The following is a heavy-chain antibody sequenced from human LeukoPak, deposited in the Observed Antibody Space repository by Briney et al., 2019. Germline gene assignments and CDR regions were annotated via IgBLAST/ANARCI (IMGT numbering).Heavy chain of an antibody. V-gene: IGHV4-34*01. D-gene: IGHD2-15*01. CDR2: INHSGST. CDR3: ARGGVYCSGGSCYSVKDFDY. CDR1: GGSFSGYY. J-gene: IGHJ4*02. Sequence: SETLSLTCAVYGGSFSGYYWSWIRQPPGKGLEWIGEINHSGSTSYNPSLKSRVTISVDTSKNQFSLKLSSVTAADTAVYYCARGGVYCSGGSCYSVKDFDYWGQGTLVTVSS.